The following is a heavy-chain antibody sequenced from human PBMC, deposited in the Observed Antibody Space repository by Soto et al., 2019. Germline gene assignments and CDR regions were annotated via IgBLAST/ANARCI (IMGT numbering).Heavy chain of an antibody. CDR3: ASRPWGSSWYVSFFDY. J-gene: IGHJ4*02. Sequence: PGGSLRLSCAAPGFTFSSYAMSWVRQAPGKGLEWVSAISGSGGSTYYADSVKGRFTISRDNSKNTLYLQMNSLRAEDTAVYYCASRPWGSSWYVSFFDYWGQGTLVTVSS. V-gene: IGHV3-23*01. CDR1: GFTFSSYA. D-gene: IGHD6-13*01. CDR2: ISGSGGST.